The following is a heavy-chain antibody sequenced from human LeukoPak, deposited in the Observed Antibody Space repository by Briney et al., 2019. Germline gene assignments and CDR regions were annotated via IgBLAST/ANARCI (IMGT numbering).Heavy chain of an antibody. V-gene: IGHV3-23*01. J-gene: IGHJ4*02. D-gene: IGHD1-7*01. Sequence: GGSLRLSCAASGFRFSSYAMSWVRQAPGKGLEWVSAISGSGVSIYYADSVKGRFTVSRDNSKNTLYLQMSSLRAEDTAVYYCAKDERNWNYNLASQTYDWGQGTLVTVSS. CDR3: AKDERNWNYNLASQTYD. CDR1: GFRFSSYA. CDR2: ISGSGVSI.